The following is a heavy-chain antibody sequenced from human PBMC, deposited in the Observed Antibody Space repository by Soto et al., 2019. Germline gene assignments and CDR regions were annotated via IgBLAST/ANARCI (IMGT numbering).Heavy chain of an antibody. CDR3: ASTIFRVPAPYSIYTLV. CDR2: IYYSGST. Sequence: SETLSLTCTVSGGSISSYYWSWIRQPPGKGLEWIGYIYYSGSTNYNPSLKSRVTISVDTSKNQFSLKLSSVTAADTAVYYCASTIFRVPAPYSIYTLVWGDGPTISV. J-gene: IGHJ6*02. V-gene: IGHV4-59*08. CDR1: GGSISSYY. D-gene: IGHD3-3*01.